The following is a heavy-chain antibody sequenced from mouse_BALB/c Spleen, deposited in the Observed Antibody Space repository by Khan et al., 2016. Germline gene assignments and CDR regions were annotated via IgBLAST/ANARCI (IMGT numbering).Heavy chain of an antibody. J-gene: IGHJ3*01. CDR1: GYTFSTYW. CDR3: ARWEDDRYCFAY. V-gene: IGHV1-9*01. D-gene: IGHD2-14*01. CDR2: ILPGSGRT. Sequence: QVQLQQSGAELMKPGASVKISCKTTGYTFSTYWIEWVKQRPGHGLEWIGEILPGSGRTNSNEKFKGKATFTADTSSNTAYMQLSSLTSEDSAVYYCARWEDDRYCFAYWGQGTLVTVSA.